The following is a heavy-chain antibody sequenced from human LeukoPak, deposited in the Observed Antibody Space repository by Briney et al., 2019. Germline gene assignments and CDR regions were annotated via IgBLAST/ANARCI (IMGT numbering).Heavy chain of an antibody. V-gene: IGHV4-34*01. CDR3: ARVDTAMVFDY. J-gene: IGHJ4*02. D-gene: IGHD5-18*01. CDR2: INHSGST. CDR1: GGSLSGYY. Sequence: PSETLSLTCAVYGGSLSGYYWSWIRQPPGKGLEWIGEINHSGSTNYNPSLKSRVTISVDTSKNQFSLKLSSVTAADTAVYYCARVDTAMVFDYWGQGTLVTVSS.